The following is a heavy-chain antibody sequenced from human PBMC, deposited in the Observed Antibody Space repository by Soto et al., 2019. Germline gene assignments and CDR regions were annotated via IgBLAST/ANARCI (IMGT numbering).Heavy chain of an antibody. CDR3: VKENGELKWFGESPPKVRYGLDV. CDR1: GFTFKSYG. J-gene: IGHJ6*02. Sequence: GGSLRLSCAASGFTFKSYGIHWVRQAPGKGLQWVALISYDGTNKFYLDSVKGRFTISRDNSKNILYLQMNSLRAEDTAVYYCVKENGELKWFGESPPKVRYGLDVWGQGXSVTVYS. V-gene: IGHV3-30*18. CDR2: ISYDGTNK. D-gene: IGHD3-10*01.